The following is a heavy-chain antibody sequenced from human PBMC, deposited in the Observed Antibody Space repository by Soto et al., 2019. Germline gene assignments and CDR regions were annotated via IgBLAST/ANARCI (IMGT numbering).Heavy chain of an antibody. J-gene: IGHJ4*02. CDR2: IWYDGSNK. CDR1: GFTFSSYG. CDR3: ARGRGIAVAGDDY. Sequence: QVQLVESGGGVVQPGRSLRLSCAASGFTFSSYGMHWVRQAPGKGLEWVAVIWYDGSNKYYADSVKGRFTISRDNSKNPVYLQMNSLRAEDTGVYYCARGRGIAVAGDDYWGQGTLVTVSS. V-gene: IGHV3-33*01. D-gene: IGHD6-19*01.